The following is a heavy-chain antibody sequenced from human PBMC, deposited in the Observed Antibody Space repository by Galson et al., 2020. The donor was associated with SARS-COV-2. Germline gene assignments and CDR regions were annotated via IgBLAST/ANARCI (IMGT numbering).Heavy chain of an antibody. Sequence: ASVKVSCKASGYTFTSYGISWVRQAPGQGLEWMGWISAYNGNTNYAQKLQGRVAMTTDTSTSTAYMELRSLRSDDTAVYYCAREGGYYYDSSGLLDYWGQGTLVTVSS. D-gene: IGHD3-22*01. CDR1: GYTFTSYG. J-gene: IGHJ4*02. CDR3: AREGGYYYDSSGLLDY. CDR2: ISAYNGNT. V-gene: IGHV1-18*04.